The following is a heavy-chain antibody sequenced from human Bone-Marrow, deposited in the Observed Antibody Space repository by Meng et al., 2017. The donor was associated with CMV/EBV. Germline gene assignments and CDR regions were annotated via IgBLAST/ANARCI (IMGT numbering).Heavy chain of an antibody. D-gene: IGHD3-10*01. V-gene: IGHV4-59*01. CDR3: ARDRVMHYYGSGSYRVYYYGMDV. CDR2: IYYSGST. J-gene: IGHJ6*02. CDR1: GGSISSYY. Sequence: GSLRLSCTVSGGSISSYYWSWIRQPPGKGLEWIGYIYYSGSTNYNPSLKSRVTISVDTSKNQFSLKLSSVTAADTAVYYCARDRVMHYYGSGSYRVYYYGMDVWGQGTTVTVSS.